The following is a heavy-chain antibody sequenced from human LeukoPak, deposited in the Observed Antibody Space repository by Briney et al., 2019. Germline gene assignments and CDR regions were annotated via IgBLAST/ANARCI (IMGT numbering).Heavy chain of an antibody. J-gene: IGHJ3*02. CDR1: GSTFSSYG. CDR2: ISSSGSTI. V-gene: IGHV3-48*03. D-gene: IGHD3-16*01. CDR3: ARMGFGGVIYLGHAFDI. Sequence: GGTLRLSCAASGSTFSSYGMSWVRQAPGKGLEWVSYISSSGSTIYYADSVKGRFTISRDNAKNSLYLQMNSLRAEDTAVYYCARMGFGGVIYLGHAFDIWGQGTMVTVSS.